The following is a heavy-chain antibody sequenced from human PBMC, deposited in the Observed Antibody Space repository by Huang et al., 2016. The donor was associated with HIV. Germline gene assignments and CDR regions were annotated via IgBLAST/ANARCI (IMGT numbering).Heavy chain of an antibody. V-gene: IGHV5-51*01. CDR2: TERGESDT. Sequence: EVQLVQSGAEVKKPGESLKISCKGSGYRFRCNWIGWVLQMPGKGLEWIGSTERGESDTRYSPACQGQVTISADKSINTAYLQWSSLKASDTAMYYCARLIGSPSFYYGLDVWGQGTTVTVSS. CDR3: ARLIGSPSFYYGLDV. D-gene: IGHD3-10*01. J-gene: IGHJ6*02. CDR1: GYRFRCNW.